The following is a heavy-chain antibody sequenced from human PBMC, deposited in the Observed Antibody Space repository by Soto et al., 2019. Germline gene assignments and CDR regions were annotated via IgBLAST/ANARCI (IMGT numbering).Heavy chain of an antibody. CDR1: GFTFDDYG. CDR3: AKEIENYTYGSGSFDY. CDR2: ISWNSVSI. V-gene: IGHV3-9*01. D-gene: IGHD3-10*01. Sequence: PGGSLRVSCAASGFTFDDYGMHWVRQAPGKGLEWVSGISWNSVSIGYADSVKGRFTISRDNAKNSLYLQMNSLRPEDTAFYYCAKEIENYTYGSGSFDYWCQGTLVTVSS. J-gene: IGHJ4*02.